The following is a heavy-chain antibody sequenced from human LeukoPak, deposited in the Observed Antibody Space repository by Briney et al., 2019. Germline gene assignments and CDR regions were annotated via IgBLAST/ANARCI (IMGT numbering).Heavy chain of an antibody. V-gene: IGHV1-3*01. J-gene: IGHJ4*02. Sequence: KFQGRVTITRDTSASTAYMELSSLRSEDTAVYYCARDHTIPPRNLDYGGNPYFDYWGQGTLVTVSS. D-gene: IGHD4-23*01. CDR3: ARDHTIPPRNLDYGGNPYFDY.